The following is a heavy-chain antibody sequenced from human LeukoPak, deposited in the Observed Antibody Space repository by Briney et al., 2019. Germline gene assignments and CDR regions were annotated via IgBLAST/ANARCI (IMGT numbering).Heavy chain of an antibody. Sequence: PSETLSLTCSVSSGSITSYYWSWLRQPPGKGLEWIGYIYYSGSTNYNPSVKSRVTMSVDTSKNQFSLKLNSVTAADTAVYYCATLWRLGASTGEAFDIWGQGTMVTVTS. CDR2: IYYSGST. J-gene: IGHJ3*02. D-gene: IGHD1-26*01. CDR3: ATLWRLGASTGEAFDI. CDR1: SGSITSYY. V-gene: IGHV4-59*01.